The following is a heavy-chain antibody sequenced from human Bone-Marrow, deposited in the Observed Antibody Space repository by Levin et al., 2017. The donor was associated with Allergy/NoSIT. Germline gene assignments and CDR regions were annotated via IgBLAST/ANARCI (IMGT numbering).Heavy chain of an antibody. Sequence: SQTLSLTCTVSGDSISSEAYFWSWLRQPPGKGLEWIGYVYYSGSTFYNPSLESRVRISVDTSKNHFSLRLTAVTAADTAIYYCARAEITNFALVPRLSRWFDPWGQGRLVTVSS. D-gene: IGHD3-3*01. J-gene: IGHJ5*02. CDR3: ARAEITNFALVPRLSRWFDP. CDR1: GDSISSEAYF. V-gene: IGHV4-30-4*01. CDR2: VYYSGST.